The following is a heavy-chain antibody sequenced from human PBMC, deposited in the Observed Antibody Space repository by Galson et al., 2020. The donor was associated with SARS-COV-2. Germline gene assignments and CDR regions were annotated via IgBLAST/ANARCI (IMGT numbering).Heavy chain of an antibody. CDR1: GFTFSSYS. V-gene: IGHV3-21*01. D-gene: IGHD6-13*01. J-gene: IGHJ2*01. CDR3: ARGRPDLQLAQDFSGVTYFHL. Sequence: GGSLRLSCAASGFTFSSYSMNWVRQAPGKGLEWVSSISSSSSYIYYADSVKGRFTISRDNAKNSLYLQMNSLRAEDTAVYYCARGRPDLQLAQDFSGVTYFHLWGRGTLVTVSS. CDR2: ISSSSSYI.